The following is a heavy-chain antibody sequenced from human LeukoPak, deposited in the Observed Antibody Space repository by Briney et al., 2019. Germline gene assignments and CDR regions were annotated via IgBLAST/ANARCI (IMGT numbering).Heavy chain of an antibody. J-gene: IGHJ4*02. CDR2: FSYLSSHV. V-gene: IGHV3-21*01. CDR3: GRAFPPLRTSSAGDL. D-gene: IGHD3-16*01. CDR1: GFTFSDYD. Sequence: GGSLRLSCSASGFTFSDYDMKWVRQAPGKGLERVSFFSYLSSHVYYLDSVTRRFSISRNNAKNSLSLQMNSLGAEDTAIYYCGRAFPPLRTSSAGDLWGQEILVTVSS.